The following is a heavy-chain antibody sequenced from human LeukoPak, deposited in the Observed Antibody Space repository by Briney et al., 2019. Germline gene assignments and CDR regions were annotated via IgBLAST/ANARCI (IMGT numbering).Heavy chain of an antibody. J-gene: IGHJ4*02. D-gene: IGHD5-18*01. CDR3: ARVLPGDAYSYGY. CDR1: GYTFTGYY. Sequence: ASVKVSCKASGYTFTGYYMHWVRQAPGQGLEWMGWINPNSGGTNYAQKFQGWVTMTRDSSISTAYMELSRLRSDDTAVYYCARVLPGDAYSYGYWGQGTLVTVSS. V-gene: IGHV1-2*04. CDR2: INPNSGGT.